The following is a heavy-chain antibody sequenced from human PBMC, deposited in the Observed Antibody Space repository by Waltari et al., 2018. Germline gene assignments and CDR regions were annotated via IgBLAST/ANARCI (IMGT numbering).Heavy chain of an antibody. CDR3: ASLSWGDITGTGY. CDR2: IYHSGST. CDR1: GYSISSGYY. V-gene: IGHV4-38-2*01. J-gene: IGHJ4*02. D-gene: IGHD1-7*01. Sequence: QVQLQESGPGLVKPSETLSLTCAVSGYSISSGYYWGWIRQPPGKGLEWIGSIYHSGSTYYNPALKSRVTISVDTSKNQFSLKRSSVTAADTAVYYCASLSWGDITGTGYWGQGTLVTVSS.